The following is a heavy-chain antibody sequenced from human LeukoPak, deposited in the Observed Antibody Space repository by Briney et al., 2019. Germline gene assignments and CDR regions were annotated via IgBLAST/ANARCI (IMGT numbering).Heavy chain of an antibody. CDR3: AKDEGSSWSYYFDY. CDR1: GFTFSSYA. V-gene: IGHV3-23*01. J-gene: IGHJ4*02. D-gene: IGHD6-13*01. CDR2: ISGSGGST. Sequence: GGSLRLSYAASGFTFSSYAMSWVRQAPGKGLEWVSAISGSGGSTYYADSVKGRFTISRDNSKNTLYLQMNSLRAEDTAVYYCAKDEGSSWSYYFDYWGQGTLVTVSS.